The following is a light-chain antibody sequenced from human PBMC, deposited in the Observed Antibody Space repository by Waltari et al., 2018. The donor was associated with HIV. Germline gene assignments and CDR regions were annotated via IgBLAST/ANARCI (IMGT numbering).Light chain of an antibody. Sequence: EIVMTQSPATLSVSPGERATLSCRASRNIGTNLAWYQQKPGQAPRLLIYGASTRATGIPARFSGSGAGTEFTLAISSLQAEDFAVYYCQQYDTWPPKTFGQGTKVEIK. CDR1: RNIGTN. CDR2: GAS. V-gene: IGKV3-15*01. CDR3: QQYDTWPPKT. J-gene: IGKJ1*01.